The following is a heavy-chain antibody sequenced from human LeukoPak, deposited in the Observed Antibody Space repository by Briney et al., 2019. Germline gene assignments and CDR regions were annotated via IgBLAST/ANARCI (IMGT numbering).Heavy chain of an antibody. CDR1: GFTFSSYA. V-gene: IGHV3-30*04. J-gene: IGHJ5*02. Sequence: GGSLRLSCAASGFTFSSYAMHWVRQAPGKGLEWVAVISYDGSNKYYADSVKGRFTISRDNSKNTLYLQMNSLRAEDTAVYYCARTAVAGNDGDWFDPWGQGTLVTVSS. D-gene: IGHD6-19*01. CDR2: ISYDGSNK. CDR3: ARTAVAGNDGDWFDP.